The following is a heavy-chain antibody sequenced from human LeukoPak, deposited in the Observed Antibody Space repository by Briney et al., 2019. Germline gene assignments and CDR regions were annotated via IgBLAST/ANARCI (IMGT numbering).Heavy chain of an antibody. CDR1: GYSFSSCS. V-gene: IGHV1-18*01. Sequence: ASVKVSCKASGYSFSSCSMSWVRQAPGQGLEWMGWISGYNDNTNYAQKFQGRVTLTTDTSTSTAYMELRSLRFDDTAIYYCARGLNWNYDLGWVAPWGQGTLVAVSS. D-gene: IGHD1-7*01. J-gene: IGHJ5*02. CDR2: ISGYNDNT. CDR3: ARGLNWNYDLGWVAP.